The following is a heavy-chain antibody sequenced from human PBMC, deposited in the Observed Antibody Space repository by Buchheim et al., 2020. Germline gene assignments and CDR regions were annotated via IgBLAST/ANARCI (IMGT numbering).Heavy chain of an antibody. CDR3: GRGGSNTARGMDV. D-gene: IGHD5-18*01. J-gene: IGHJ6*02. Sequence: EVQLVESGGGSVQPGGSLRLSCVASGFTFSPYWMHWVRQAPGKGLVWVSRIGIDGSTTNYADSAKGRFTISRDNVKNKLYMQMDSLRAEDTAVYFCGRGGSNTARGMDVWGQGTT. CDR2: IGIDGSTT. V-gene: IGHV3-74*01. CDR1: GFTFSPYW.